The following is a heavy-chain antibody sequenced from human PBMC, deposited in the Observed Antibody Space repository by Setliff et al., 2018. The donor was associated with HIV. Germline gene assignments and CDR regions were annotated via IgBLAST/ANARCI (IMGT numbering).Heavy chain of an antibody. V-gene: IGHV4-59*01. Sequence: SETLSLTCTVSGGSISSYYWSWIRQPPGKGLEWIGYIYYSGSTNYNPSLKSRVTISVDTPKNQFSLKLSSVTAADTAVYYCARTYKVVVVAAKEGRRYYFDYWGQGTLVTVSS. D-gene: IGHD2-15*01. CDR2: IYYSGST. J-gene: IGHJ4*02. CDR3: ARTYKVVVVAAKEGRRYYFDY. CDR1: GGSISSYY.